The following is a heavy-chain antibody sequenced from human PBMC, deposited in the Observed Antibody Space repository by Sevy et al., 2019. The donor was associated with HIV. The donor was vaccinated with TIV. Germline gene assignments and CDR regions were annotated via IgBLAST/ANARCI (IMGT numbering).Heavy chain of an antibody. D-gene: IGHD2-15*01. V-gene: IGHV3-23*01. CDR2: ISGRGGST. Sequence: GGSLRLSCADSGLTLSSYAMNWVRQAPGKGLEWVSAISGRGGSTYYADSVEGRFTISRDNSKNKLYLQMNSLRAEATAVYYCAKATPGHYSSGSRPRAYYYYGMDVWGQGTTVTVSS. J-gene: IGHJ6*02. CDR1: GLTLSSYA. CDR3: AKATPGHYSSGSRPRAYYYYGMDV.